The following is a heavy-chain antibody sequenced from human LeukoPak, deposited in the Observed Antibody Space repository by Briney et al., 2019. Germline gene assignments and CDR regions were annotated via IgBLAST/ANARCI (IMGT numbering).Heavy chain of an antibody. Sequence: PGGSLRLSCATSGFTFSDYYMNWIRQAPGKGLEWISYISSTSNTIHYAGSVRGRFTVSRDNTKNSLYLQMNSLRADDAAVYYCARGRRIVGTVPADYGHEGTLVTASS. J-gene: IGHJ4*02. CDR2: ISSTSNTI. CDR1: GFTFSDYY. CDR3: ARGRRIVGTVPADY. V-gene: IGHV3-11*04. D-gene: IGHD1-26*01.